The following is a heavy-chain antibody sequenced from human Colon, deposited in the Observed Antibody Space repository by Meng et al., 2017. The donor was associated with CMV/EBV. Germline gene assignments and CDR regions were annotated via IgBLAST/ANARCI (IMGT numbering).Heavy chain of an antibody. CDR2: IRNDKSYE. CDR3: AKVADYADFVMDS. V-gene: IGHV3-30*02. J-gene: IGHJ4*02. CDR1: GFTFRTYG. Sequence: QVELVESGGGAVQPGESLRLSCAASGFTFRTYGMHWVRQAPGKGLEWVAFIRNDKSYEYYADSVQGRFTISRDNSNDMLYLQMNSLRGADTAVYYCAKVADYADFVMDSWGQGNLVTVSS. D-gene: IGHD4-17*01.